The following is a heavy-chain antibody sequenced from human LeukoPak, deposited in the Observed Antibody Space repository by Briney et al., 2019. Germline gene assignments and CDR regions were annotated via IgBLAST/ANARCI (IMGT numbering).Heavy chain of an antibody. V-gene: IGHV4-34*01. CDR1: GGSFSGYY. D-gene: IGHD6-13*01. J-gene: IGHJ5*02. Sequence: SETLSLTCAVYGGSFSGYYWSWIRQPPGKGLEWIGEINHSGSANYNSSLKSRVTLSIDTSKNQFSLILSSVTAADTAVYYCARSAGYSNAWGQGTRVTVSS. CDR2: INHSGSA. CDR3: ARSAGYSNA.